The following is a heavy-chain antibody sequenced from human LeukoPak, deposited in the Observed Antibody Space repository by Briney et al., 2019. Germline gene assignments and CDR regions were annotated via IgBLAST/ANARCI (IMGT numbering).Heavy chain of an antibody. D-gene: IGHD4-11*01. V-gene: IGHV3-23*01. CDR3: TKNRGNYYYFDY. J-gene: IGHJ4*02. Sequence: GGSLRLSCAASGFTFSSYAMSWVRQAPGKGLEWVSAISGSGDNTYYADSVKDRFTISRDKSKNALYLQMNSLGAEDTAVYYCTKNRGNYYYFDYWGQGTLVTVSS. CDR2: ISGSGDNT. CDR1: GFTFSSYA.